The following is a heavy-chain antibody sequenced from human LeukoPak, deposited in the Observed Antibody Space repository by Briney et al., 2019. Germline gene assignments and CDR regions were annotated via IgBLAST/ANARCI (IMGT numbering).Heavy chain of an antibody. J-gene: IGHJ5*02. CDR3: ARVGHYYDSSGYYVNWFDP. CDR1: GGFIISGSFY. D-gene: IGHD3-22*01. CDR2: IYTSGST. Sequence: SETLSLTCPVSGGFIISGSFYWSWIRPPAGKGLEGVGRIYTSGSTNYNPSLKRRFTISVDTSKNQFCQQLSSVAAADTAVYYCARVGHYYDSSGYYVNWFDPWGQGTLVTVSS. V-gene: IGHV4-61*02.